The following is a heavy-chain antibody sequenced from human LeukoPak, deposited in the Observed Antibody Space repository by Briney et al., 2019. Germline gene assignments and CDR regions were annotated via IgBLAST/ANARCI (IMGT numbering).Heavy chain of an antibody. J-gene: IGHJ4*02. CDR1: GYTLTELS. D-gene: IGHD3-22*01. Sequence: ASVKVSCKVSGYTLTELSMHWVRQAPGKGLEWMGGFDPEDGETIYAQKLQGRVTMTRDTYISTAYMELSRLRSDDTAVYYCARMQETYYYDSSGYYYDYWGQGTLVTVSS. CDR2: FDPEDGET. CDR3: ARMQETYYYDSSGYYYDY. V-gene: IGHV1-24*01.